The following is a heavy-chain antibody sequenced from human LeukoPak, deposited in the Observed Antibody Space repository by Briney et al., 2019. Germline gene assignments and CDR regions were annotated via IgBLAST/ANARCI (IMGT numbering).Heavy chain of an antibody. CDR2: ISSSSSTI. V-gene: IGHV3-48*01. Sequence: GGSLRLSCAASGFTFSSYSMNWVRQAPGEGLEWVSYISSSSSTIYYADSVKGRFTISRDNAKNSLYLQMNSLRAEDTAVYYCARDRNAVVPAAIKYWGQGTLVTVSS. D-gene: IGHD2-2*01. CDR1: GFTFSSYS. CDR3: ARDRNAVVPAAIKY. J-gene: IGHJ4*02.